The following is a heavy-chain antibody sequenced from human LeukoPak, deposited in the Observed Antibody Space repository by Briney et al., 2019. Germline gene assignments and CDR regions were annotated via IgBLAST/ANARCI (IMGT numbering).Heavy chain of an antibody. CDR3: ARDLRSYYYGSGSLGAFDI. CDR2: IYYSGST. D-gene: IGHD3-10*01. J-gene: IGHJ3*02. CDR1: GGSISSYY. V-gene: IGHV4-59*12. Sequence: SETLSLTCTVSGGSISSYYWSWIRQPPGKGLEWIGYIYYSGSTNYNPSLKSRVTISVGTSKNQFSLKLSSVTAADTAVYYCARDLRSYYYGSGSLGAFDIWGQGTMVTVSS.